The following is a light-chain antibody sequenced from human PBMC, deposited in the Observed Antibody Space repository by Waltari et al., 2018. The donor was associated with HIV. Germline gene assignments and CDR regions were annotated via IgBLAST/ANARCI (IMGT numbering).Light chain of an antibody. CDR3: MHGQQTPV. CDR1: QNLLHTNGRNY. V-gene: IGKV2-28*01. J-gene: IGKJ1*01. Sequence: IAMIQSPDSLAVSPGESASISCRSSQNLLHTNGRNYLYWYLQRPGQAPELLFYLGSQRASGVPDRIAGSGSGTSYILKINRVEAEDVGVYYCMHGQQTPVFGQGTKVEIK. CDR2: LGS.